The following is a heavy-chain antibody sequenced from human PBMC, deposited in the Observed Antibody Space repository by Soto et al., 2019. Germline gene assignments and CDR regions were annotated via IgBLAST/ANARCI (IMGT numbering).Heavy chain of an antibody. CDR2: IYPGDSDT. Sequence: RGESLKISCKGSGYTFTDYWIGWVRQLRGKGLEWMGIIYPGDSDTRYSPSFQGHVTITVDKSTSTAYLQWNTLKASDTAMYYCARHISNSRYYYYAMDVWGQGTTVTVSS. J-gene: IGHJ6*02. V-gene: IGHV5-51*01. CDR3: ARHISNSRYYYYAMDV. D-gene: IGHD4-4*01. CDR1: GYTFTDYW.